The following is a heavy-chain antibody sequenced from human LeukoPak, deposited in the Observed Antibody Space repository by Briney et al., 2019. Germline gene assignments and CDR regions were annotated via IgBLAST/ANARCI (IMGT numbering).Heavy chain of an antibody. J-gene: IGHJ4*02. CDR2: IYYSGTT. D-gene: IGHD3-22*01. Sequence: SETPSLTCSVSGGSLTGSYWGCSRQSPREGVERSGDIYYSGTTNYSPYLRSRVTISVDTSNKQFSLKLRSVTAADTAVYYWARSKVTYYYDAGGYYYFDYWGQGALVTVSS. V-gene: IGHV4-59*01. CDR1: GGSLTGSY. CDR3: ARSKVTYYYDAGGYYYFDY.